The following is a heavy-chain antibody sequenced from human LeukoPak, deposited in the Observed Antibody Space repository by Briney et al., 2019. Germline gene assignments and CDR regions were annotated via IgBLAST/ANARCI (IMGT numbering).Heavy chain of an antibody. J-gene: IGHJ4*02. Sequence: ASVRVSCKASGYTFSSYGMSWVRQAPRQSLEWMAWISAYNGNTNYAQKFQDRVTMTTDTSTSTAYMELRSLRSDDTAVYYCARDHSYGGKELAYWGQGTLVTVSS. CDR1: GYTFSSYG. CDR2: ISAYNGNT. D-gene: IGHD4-23*01. V-gene: IGHV1-18*01. CDR3: ARDHSYGGKELAY.